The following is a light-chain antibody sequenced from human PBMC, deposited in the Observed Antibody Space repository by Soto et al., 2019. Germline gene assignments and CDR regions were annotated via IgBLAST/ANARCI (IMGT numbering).Light chain of an antibody. CDR2: DAS. CDR1: RDIRKY. Sequence: DIQMTQSPSSLSASVGDRVTITCQASRDIRKYLNWYQQKPGKAPKLLIYDASNLETGVTSRFSGSGSGTDFTFTISSLQSADIATYYCQQYHTLVSFGGGTKVEIK. J-gene: IGKJ4*01. V-gene: IGKV1-33*01. CDR3: QQYHTLVS.